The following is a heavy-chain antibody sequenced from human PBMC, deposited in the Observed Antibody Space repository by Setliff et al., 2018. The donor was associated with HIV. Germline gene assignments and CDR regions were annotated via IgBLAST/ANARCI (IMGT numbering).Heavy chain of an antibody. CDR1: GASISSTLYY. D-gene: IGHD3-9*01. CDR3: ARASKLRYFDWLLYGEYYFDY. J-gene: IGHJ4*02. CDR2: INHSGST. V-gene: IGHV4-39*07. Sequence: KASETLSLTCTVSGASISSTLYYWSWIRQPPGKGLEWIGEINHSGSTNYNPSLKSRVTISVDTSKTQFSLKLSSVTAADTAVYYCARASKLRYFDWLLYGEYYFDYWGQGTLVTVSS.